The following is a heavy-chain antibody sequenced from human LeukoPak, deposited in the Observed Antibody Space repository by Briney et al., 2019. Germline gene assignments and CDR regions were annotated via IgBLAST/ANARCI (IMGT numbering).Heavy chain of an antibody. V-gene: IGHV3-7*01. J-gene: IGHJ4*02. Sequence: GGSLRLSCAASGFTFSSYWISWVRQAPGKGLEWVANIKQDGSEKYYVDSVRGRFTISRDNAKNSLYLQMNSLRAEDTAVYYCARSSRFCSSSRCDGSYFDYWGQGTLVTVSS. CDR1: GFTFSSYW. D-gene: IGHD2-2*01. CDR2: IKQDGSEK. CDR3: ARSSRFCSSSRCDGSYFDY.